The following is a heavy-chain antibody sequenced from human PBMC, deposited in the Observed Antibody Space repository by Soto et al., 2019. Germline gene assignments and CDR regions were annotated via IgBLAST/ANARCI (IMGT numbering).Heavy chain of an antibody. V-gene: IGHV4-61*01. J-gene: IGHJ4*02. CDR3: ARDFAYFDS. D-gene: IGHD3-3*01. CDR1: GGSFKSGSYS. CDR2: VYHTGRP. Sequence: QVQLQESGPGLVKPSETLSLTCTVSGGSFKSGSYSWSWIRQPPGKGLEWIGDVYHTGRPSYKPSLKSRVSISMDTSKNQFSLNLDSVTAADTAVYFCARDFAYFDSWGQVTLVTVSS.